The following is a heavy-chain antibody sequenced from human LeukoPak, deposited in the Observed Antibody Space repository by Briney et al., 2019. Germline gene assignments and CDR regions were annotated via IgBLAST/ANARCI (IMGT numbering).Heavy chain of an antibody. Sequence: PGGSLILSCAASGFTFSDHYMSWIRQAPGKGLEWVSYISSRSTYTNYADSVKGRFTISRDNAKNSLYLQMNSLRAEDTAVYFCATYYYGSGREYLQNWGQGTLVAVSS. CDR1: GFTFSDHY. D-gene: IGHD3-10*01. V-gene: IGHV3-11*03. CDR2: ISSRSTYT. J-gene: IGHJ1*01. CDR3: ATYYYGSGREYLQN.